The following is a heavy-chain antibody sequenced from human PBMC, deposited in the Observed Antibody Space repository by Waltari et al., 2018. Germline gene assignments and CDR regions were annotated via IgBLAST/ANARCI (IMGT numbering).Heavy chain of an antibody. D-gene: IGHD1-26*01. CDR2: INPNSGGT. Sequence: VQLVQSGAEVKKPGASVKVSCKASGYTSTGYYMHWVRQAPGQWLEWMGWINPNSGGTNYAQKFQGRVTMTRETSISTAYMELSRLRSDDTAVYYCAREGLYSSNWFDPWGQGTLVTVSS. J-gene: IGHJ5*02. CDR1: GYTSTGYY. CDR3: AREGLYSSNWFDP. V-gene: IGHV1-2*02.